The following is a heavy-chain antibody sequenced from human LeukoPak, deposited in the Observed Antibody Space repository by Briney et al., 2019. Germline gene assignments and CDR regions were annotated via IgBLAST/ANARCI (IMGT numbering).Heavy chain of an antibody. Sequence: GGSLRLSCAASGFTFINAWMAWVRQALGKGLEWVGRIKAKAHGGTIEYAAPVKGRFTISRDDSKNTLYLQMNSLKTEDTAVYYCTTDGVGVEGATYDNWGQGTLVSVSS. V-gene: IGHV3-15*01. CDR2: IKAKAHGGTI. CDR1: GFTFINAW. CDR3: TTDGVGVEGATYDN. D-gene: IGHD1-26*01. J-gene: IGHJ4*02.